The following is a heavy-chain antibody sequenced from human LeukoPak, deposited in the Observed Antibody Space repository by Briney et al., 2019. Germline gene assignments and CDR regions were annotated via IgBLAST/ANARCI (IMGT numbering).Heavy chain of an antibody. CDR2: INPSGGST. V-gene: IGHV1-46*01. CDR1: GYTFTSYY. J-gene: IGHJ4*02. Sequence: GASVKVSCKASGYTFTSYYMHWVRQAPGQGLEWMGIINPSGGSTSYAQKFQGRVTMTRDMSTSTVYMELSSLRSEDTAVYYCARVLTYYDILTGYSTYYFDYWGQGTLVTVSS. D-gene: IGHD3-9*01. CDR3: ARVLTYYDILTGYSTYYFDY.